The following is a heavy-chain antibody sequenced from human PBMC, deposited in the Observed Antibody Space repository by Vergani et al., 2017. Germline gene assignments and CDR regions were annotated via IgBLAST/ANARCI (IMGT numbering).Heavy chain of an antibody. D-gene: IGHD3-10*01. J-gene: IGHJ4*02. CDR1: GFTFSSYA. Sequence: EVQLVESGGGLVQPGGSLRLSCAASGFTFSSYAMSWVRQAPGKGLEWVSAISGSCGSTYYADSVKGRFTISRDNSKNTLYLQMNSLRAEDTAVYYCAKAGPYYGSGSYYRFDYWGQGTLVTVSS. CDR3: AKAGPYYGSGSYYRFDY. V-gene: IGHV3-23*04. CDR2: ISGSCGST.